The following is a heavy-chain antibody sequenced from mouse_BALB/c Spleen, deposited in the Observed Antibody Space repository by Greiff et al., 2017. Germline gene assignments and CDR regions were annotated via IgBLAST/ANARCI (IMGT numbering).Heavy chain of an antibody. J-gene: IGHJ2*01. Sequence: VQLQQSGAELVRSGASVKLSCTASGFNIKDYYMHWVKQRPEQGLEWIGWIDPENGDTEYAPKFQGKATMTADTSSNTAYLQLSSLTSEYTAVYYCNAYGNYGYWGQVTTLTVSS. CDR3: NAYGNYGY. D-gene: IGHD2-1*01. V-gene: IGHV14-4*02. CDR2: IDPENGDT. CDR1: GFNIKDYY.